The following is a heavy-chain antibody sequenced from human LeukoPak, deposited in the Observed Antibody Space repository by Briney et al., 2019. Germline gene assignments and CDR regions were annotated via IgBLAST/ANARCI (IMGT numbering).Heavy chain of an antibody. J-gene: IGHJ4*02. V-gene: IGHV3-15*07. CDR2: IRSKTAGGTT. CDR1: GLTFSNVW. CDR3: SQGSGQYFDY. Sequence: GGSLRLSCAVSGLTFSNVWKNWIRQAPGQGLEWVGRIRSKTAGGTTDFAAPVKGRFSISRDESKNTLYLQMNSLTSEDTGVYYCSQGSGQYFDYWGQGTLVTVSS. D-gene: IGHD2-15*01.